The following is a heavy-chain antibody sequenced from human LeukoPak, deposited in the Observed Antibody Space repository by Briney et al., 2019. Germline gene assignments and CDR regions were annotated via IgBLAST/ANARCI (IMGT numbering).Heavy chain of an antibody. D-gene: IGHD6-13*01. Sequence: SETLSLTCTVSGGFISSYYWSWIRQPPGKGLEWIGYIYYSGSTNYNPSLKSRVTISVDTSKNQFSLKLSSVTAADTAVYYCAREEQQLVLVYWGQGTLVTVSS. CDR1: GGFISSYY. CDR2: IYYSGST. V-gene: IGHV4-59*01. J-gene: IGHJ4*02. CDR3: AREEQQLVLVY.